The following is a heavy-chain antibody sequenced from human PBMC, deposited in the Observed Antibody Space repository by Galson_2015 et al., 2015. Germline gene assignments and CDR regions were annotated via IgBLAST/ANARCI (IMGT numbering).Heavy chain of an antibody. V-gene: IGHV3-23*01. Sequence: SLRLSCAASGFTFSSYAMSWVRQAPGKGLEWVSAISGSGGSTYYADSVKGRFTISRDNSKNTLYLQMNSLRAEDTAVYYCAKVGDGYNSAPYYYYGMDVWGQGTTVTVSS. CDR1: GFTFSSYA. J-gene: IGHJ6*02. D-gene: IGHD5-24*01. CDR2: ISGSGGST. CDR3: AKVGDGYNSAPYYYYGMDV.